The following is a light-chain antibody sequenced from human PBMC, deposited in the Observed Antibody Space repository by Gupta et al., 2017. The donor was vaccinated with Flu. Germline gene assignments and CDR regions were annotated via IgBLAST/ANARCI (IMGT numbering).Light chain of an antibody. CDR2: VTH. CDR3: QSFDPSLGCVV. J-gene: IGLJ1*01. Sequence: PLSCPGSRHKIGDVFHGPWYQFLPGTAPKLRIEVTHNRPSGVPIRFSCSKSGTSASRAIXGXQVEDEXESVCQSFDPSLGCVVFGTGTKLTVL. CDR1: RHKIGDVFH. V-gene: IGLV1-40*01.